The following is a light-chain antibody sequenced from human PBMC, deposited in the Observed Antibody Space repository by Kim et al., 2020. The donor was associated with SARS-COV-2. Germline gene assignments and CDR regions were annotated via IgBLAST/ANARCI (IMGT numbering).Light chain of an antibody. CDR3: AAWDDSLSGRV. V-gene: IGLV1-47*01. CDR2: RNN. Sequence: ELTQPPSASGTPGQRVTISCSGSSSNIGSNYVYWYQQLPGTAPKLLIYRNNQRPSGVPDRFSGSKSGTSASLAISGLRYEDEADYYCAAWDDSLSGRVFGGGTQLTVL. CDR1: SSNIGSNY. J-gene: IGLJ3*02.